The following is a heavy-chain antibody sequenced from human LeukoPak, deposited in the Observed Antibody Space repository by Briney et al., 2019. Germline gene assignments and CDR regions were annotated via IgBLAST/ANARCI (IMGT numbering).Heavy chain of an antibody. CDR3: ARGWDSGSSGYIFFDY. V-gene: IGHV4-34*01. CDR2: INHSGST. CDR1: GGSFSGYY. D-gene: IGHD1-26*01. Sequence: SETLSLTCAVYGGSFSGYYWSWIRQPPGKGLEWIGEINHSGSTNYNPSLKSRVTISVDTSKNQFSLKLSSVTAADTAVYYCARGWDSGSSGYIFFDYWGQGTLVTVSS. J-gene: IGHJ4*02.